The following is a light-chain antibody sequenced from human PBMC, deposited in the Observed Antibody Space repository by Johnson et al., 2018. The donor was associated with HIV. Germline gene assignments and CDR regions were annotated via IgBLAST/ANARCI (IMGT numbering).Light chain of an antibody. Sequence: VLTQPPSVSAAPGQKVTISCSGSSSNIGNNYVSWYQQLPGRAPKLLIYDNNKRPSGIPDRFSGSKSGTSATLGITGLQTGDEADYYCGTWDTSLRVGFFGTGTKVTVL. CDR3: GTWDTSLRVGF. J-gene: IGLJ1*01. V-gene: IGLV1-51*01. CDR2: DNN. CDR1: SSNIGNNY.